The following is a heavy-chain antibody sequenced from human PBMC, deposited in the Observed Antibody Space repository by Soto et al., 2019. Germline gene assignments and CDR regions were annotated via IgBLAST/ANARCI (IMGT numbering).Heavy chain of an antibody. V-gene: IGHV3-21*01. Sequence: GGSLRLSCAASGFTFSSYSMNWVRQAPGKGLEWVSSISSSSSYIYYADSVKGRFTISRENAKNSLYLQMNSLRAEDTAVYYCASTAAGGKYYDILTGLSGLAAFDIWGQGTMVTVSS. CDR3: ASTAAGGKYYDILTGLSGLAAFDI. J-gene: IGHJ3*02. D-gene: IGHD3-9*01. CDR2: ISSSSSYI. CDR1: GFTFSSYS.